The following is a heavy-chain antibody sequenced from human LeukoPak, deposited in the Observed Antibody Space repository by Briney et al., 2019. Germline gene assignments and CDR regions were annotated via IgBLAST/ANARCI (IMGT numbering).Heavy chain of an antibody. CDR3: ARAATYYYDSSGYPYWYFDL. V-gene: IGHV4-38-2*02. J-gene: IGHJ2*01. CDR1: GYSISSGYY. D-gene: IGHD3-22*01. Sequence: PSETLSLTCTVSGYSISSGYYWGWIRQPPGKGLEWIGSIYHSGSTYYNPSLKSRVTISVDTSKNQFSLKLSSVTAADTAVYYCARAATYYYDSSGYPYWYFDLWGRGTLVTVSS. CDR2: IYHSGST.